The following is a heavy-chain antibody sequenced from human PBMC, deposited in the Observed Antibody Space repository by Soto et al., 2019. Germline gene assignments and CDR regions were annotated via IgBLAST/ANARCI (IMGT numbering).Heavy chain of an antibody. CDR1: GGSISSGDYY. Sequence: PSETLSLTCTVSGGSISSGDYYWSWIRQPPGKGLEWIGYIYYSGSTYYNPSLKSRVTISVDTSKNQFSLKLSSVTAADTAVYYCARGRITMIVVGDNWFDPWGQGTLVTVSS. J-gene: IGHJ5*02. CDR2: IYYSGST. V-gene: IGHV4-30-4*01. CDR3: ARGRITMIVVGDNWFDP. D-gene: IGHD3-22*01.